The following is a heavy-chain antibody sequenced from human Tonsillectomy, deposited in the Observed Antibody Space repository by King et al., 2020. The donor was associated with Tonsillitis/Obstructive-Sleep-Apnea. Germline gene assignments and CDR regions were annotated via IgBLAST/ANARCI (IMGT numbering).Heavy chain of an antibody. CDR2: IYYSGST. J-gene: IGHJ3*02. CDR1: GGSISSYY. D-gene: IGHD3-10*01. Sequence: QLQESGPGLVKPSETLSLTCTVSGGSISSYYWSWIRQPPGKGLEWIGDIYYSGSTNYNPSLKGRVTISVATSKNQFSLKLSSVTAADTAVYYCARDMVLEAGGDALDIWGQGTMVPVSS. CDR3: ARDMVLEAGGDALDI. V-gene: IGHV4-59*01.